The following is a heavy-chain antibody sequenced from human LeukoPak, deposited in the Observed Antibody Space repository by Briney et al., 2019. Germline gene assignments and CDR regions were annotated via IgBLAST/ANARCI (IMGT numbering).Heavy chain of an antibody. Sequence: GGSLRLSCAASGFTFSSKYMSWGRQAPGKGLEWVSVIYSGGSTYFPDSVKVRFTISRHNSKNTLYLQINSLRAEDTAVYYCARASQWLPNGVFDYWGQGTLVTVSS. CDR1: GFTFSSKY. D-gene: IGHD6-19*01. CDR2: IYSGGST. V-gene: IGHV3-53*04. CDR3: ARASQWLPNGVFDY. J-gene: IGHJ4*02.